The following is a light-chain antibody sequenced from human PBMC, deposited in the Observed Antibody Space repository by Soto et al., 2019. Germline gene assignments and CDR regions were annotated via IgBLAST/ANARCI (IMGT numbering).Light chain of an antibody. V-gene: IGKV3-11*01. J-gene: IGKJ3*01. CDR1: QSVSRN. CDR2: GAS. Sequence: IVLTQSPATLSLSPGERATLSCRTSQSVSRNLAWYQQKPGQAPRLLVYGASNRASGIPARFSGSGSGTDFPLTISSLEPEDFAVYYCHPRRDWPLGSFGPGTKVDVK. CDR3: HPRRDWPLGS.